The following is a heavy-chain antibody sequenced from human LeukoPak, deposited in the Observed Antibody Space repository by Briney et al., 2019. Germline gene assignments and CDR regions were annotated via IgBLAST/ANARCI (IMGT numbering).Heavy chain of an antibody. CDR2: ISGSGGST. CDR3: AKDTVVGHSSSWLEAFDI. CDR1: GFTFSSYA. Sequence: GGSLRLSCAASGFTFSSYAMSWVRQAPGKGLEWVSAISGSGGSTYYADSVKGRFTISRDNSKNTLYLQMNSLRAEDTAVYYCAKDTVVGHSSSWLEAFDIWGQGTMVTVSS. V-gene: IGHV3-23*01. D-gene: IGHD6-13*01. J-gene: IGHJ3*02.